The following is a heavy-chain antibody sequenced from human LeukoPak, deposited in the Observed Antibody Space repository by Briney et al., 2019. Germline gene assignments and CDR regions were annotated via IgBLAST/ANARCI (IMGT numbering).Heavy chain of an antibody. D-gene: IGHD3-10*01. Sequence: SRTLSLTCTVSGGSISSGDYYWSWIRQPPGKGLEWIGYIYYSGSTYYHPSLKSRVTISVDTSKNQFSLKLSSVTAADTAVYYCVRFRDRVRGKIDAFDIWGQGTMVTVSS. J-gene: IGHJ3*02. CDR3: VRFRDRVRGKIDAFDI. CDR1: GGSISSGDYY. V-gene: IGHV4-30-4*01. CDR2: IYYSGST.